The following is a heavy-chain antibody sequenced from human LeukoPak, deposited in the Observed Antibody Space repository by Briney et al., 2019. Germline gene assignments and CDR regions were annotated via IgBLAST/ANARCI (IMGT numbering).Heavy chain of an antibody. CDR1: GFTFSSYS. CDR3: ARAPGGYCSSTSCYVWFDP. J-gene: IGHJ5*02. Sequence: KPGGSLRLSCAASGFTFSSYSMNWVRQASGKGLEWVSSISSSSSYIYYADSVKGRFTISRDNAKNSLYLQMNSLRAEDTAVYYCARAPGGYCSSTSCYVWFDPWGQGTLVTVSS. CDR2: ISSSSSYI. D-gene: IGHD2-2*01. V-gene: IGHV3-21*01.